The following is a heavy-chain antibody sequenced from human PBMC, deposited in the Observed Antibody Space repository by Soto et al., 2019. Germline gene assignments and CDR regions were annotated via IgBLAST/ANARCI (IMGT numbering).Heavy chain of an antibody. CDR2: ISGSADGT. Sequence: EVKLLESGGGLAQPGGSLRLSCVGSGFTFDSDAISWVRQAPGERLQWSAAISGSADGTDYAHSVRGRFTISRDNAKKTVHLQMDSLRVEDTAVYFCAKDTVGGYSFWSGYYSAGLDVWGQGTLVTVS. CDR3: AKDTVGGYSFWSGYYSAGLDV. CDR1: GFTFDSDA. J-gene: IGHJ3*01. V-gene: IGHV3-23*01. D-gene: IGHD3-3*01.